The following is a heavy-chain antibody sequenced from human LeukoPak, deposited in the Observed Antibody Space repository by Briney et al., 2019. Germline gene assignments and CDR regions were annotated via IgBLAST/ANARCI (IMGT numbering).Heavy chain of an antibody. Sequence: SETLSLTCAVYGGSLTNYYWTWIRQPPRGGLEWIGEIDHRGRTTYNPSLKNRLTISVDTSKNQFSVKMTSVTAADTGVYYCARTHYCSSPTCTGPLHTWGQGTSVIVSS. CDR1: GGSLTNYY. CDR2: IDHRGRT. CDR3: ARTHYCSSPTCTGPLHT. V-gene: IGHV4-34*01. J-gene: IGHJ3*02. D-gene: IGHD2-2*01.